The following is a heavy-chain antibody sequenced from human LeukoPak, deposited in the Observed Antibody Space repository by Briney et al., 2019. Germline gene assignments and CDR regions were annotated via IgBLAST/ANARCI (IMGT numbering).Heavy chain of an antibody. Sequence: GASVKVSCKASGYTFTDSYMHWVRQAPGQGLEWMGWINPNSGGTNYAQKFQGRVTMTRDTSISTAYMELSRLRSDDTAVYYCARDPPRDSSGSNDYWGQGTLVTVSS. CDR2: INPNSGGT. V-gene: IGHV1-2*02. D-gene: IGHD3-22*01. CDR1: GYTFTDSY. J-gene: IGHJ4*02. CDR3: ARDPPRDSSGSNDY.